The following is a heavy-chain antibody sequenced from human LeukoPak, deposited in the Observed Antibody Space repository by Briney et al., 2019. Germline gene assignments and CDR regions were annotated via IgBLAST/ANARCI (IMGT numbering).Heavy chain of an antibody. CDR3: AKDTPDSSGYYYVIPAFDI. CDR1: GFTFSSYA. J-gene: IGHJ3*02. Sequence: GGSLRLSCAASGFTFSSYAMSWVRQAPGKGLEWVSAISGSGGSTYYADSVKGRFTISRDNSKNTLYLQMNSLRAEDTAVYYCAKDTPDSSGYYYVIPAFDIWGQGTMVTVSS. V-gene: IGHV3-23*01. D-gene: IGHD3-22*01. CDR2: ISGSGGST.